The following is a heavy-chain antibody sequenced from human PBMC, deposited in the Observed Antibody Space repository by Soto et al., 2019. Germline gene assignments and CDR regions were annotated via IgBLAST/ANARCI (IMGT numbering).Heavy chain of an antibody. CDR1: GFTFSSYG. V-gene: IGHV3-30*18. J-gene: IGHJ6*03. CDR2: ISYDGSNK. Sequence: GGSLRLSCAASGFTFSSYGMHWVRQAPGKGLEWVAVISYDGSNKYYSDSVKGGFTISRDNSKNTLYLQMDSLRAEDTAVYYCAKDLYHYYYMDVWGKGTTVTVSS. CDR3: AKDLYHYYYMDV.